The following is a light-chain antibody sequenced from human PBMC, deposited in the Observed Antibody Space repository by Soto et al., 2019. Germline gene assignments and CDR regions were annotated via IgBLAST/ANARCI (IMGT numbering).Light chain of an antibody. Sequence: SQSASSLSASVGDRVTIPCRASQSIDTYLNWYQQKPGKAPKLLIYDASSLESGVPSRFSGSGSGTEFTLTISSLQPDDFATYYCQQYNSYSPTSGQGTKADVK. V-gene: IGKV1-5*01. CDR3: QQYNSYSPT. CDR1: QSIDTY. J-gene: IGKJ1*01. CDR2: DAS.